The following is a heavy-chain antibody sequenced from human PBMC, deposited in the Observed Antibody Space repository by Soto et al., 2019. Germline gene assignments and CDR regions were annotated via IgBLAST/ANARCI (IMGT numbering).Heavy chain of an antibody. CDR3: ASYFPSTGPAEGMSYFQH. Sequence: TLSLTCTVSGGSISSGGYYWSWIRQHPGKGLEWIGYIYYSGSTYYNPSLKSRVTISVDTSKNQFSLKLSSVTAADTAVYYCASYFPSTGPAEGMSYFQHWGQGTLVTVSS. CDR2: IYYSGST. CDR1: GGSISSGGYY. V-gene: IGHV4-31*03. J-gene: IGHJ1*01. D-gene: IGHD4-17*01.